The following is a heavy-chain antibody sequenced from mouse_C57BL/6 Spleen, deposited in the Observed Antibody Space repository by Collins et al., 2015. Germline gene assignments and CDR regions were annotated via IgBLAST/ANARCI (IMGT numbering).Heavy chain of an antibody. V-gene: IGHV1-59*01. J-gene: IGHJ3*01. D-gene: IGHD3-2*02. CDR1: GYTFTSYW. CDR2: IDPSDSYT. CDR3: ARDRSGD. Sequence: QVQLQQPGAELVRPGTSVKLSCKASGYTFTSYWMHWVKQRPGQGLEWIGVIDPSDSYTNYNQKFKGKATLTVDTSSSTAYMQLSSLTSEDSAVYYCARDRSGDWGQGTLVTVSA.